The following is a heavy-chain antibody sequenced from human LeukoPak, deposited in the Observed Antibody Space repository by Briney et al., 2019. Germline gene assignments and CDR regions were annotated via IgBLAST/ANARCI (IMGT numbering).Heavy chain of an antibody. D-gene: IGHD3-16*02. CDR1: GGSISSSHW. V-gene: IGHV4-4*02. J-gene: IGHJ4*02. Sequence: SETLSLTCGVSGGSISSSHWWGWVRPPPGKGLEWIGSIYYSGSTYYNPSLKSRVTISVDTSKNQFSLKLSSVTAADTAVYYCARVRVMITFGGVIPYYFDYWGQGTLVTVSS. CDR3: ARVRVMITFGGVIPYYFDY. CDR2: IYYSGST.